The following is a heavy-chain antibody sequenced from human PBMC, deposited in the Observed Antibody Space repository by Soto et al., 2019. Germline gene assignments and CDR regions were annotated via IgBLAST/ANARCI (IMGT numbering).Heavy chain of an antibody. CDR3: ARYSAYYDILTGPGAYYYGMDV. CDR1: GGSISSGGYY. Sequence: PSETLSLTCTVSGGSISSGGYYWSWIRQHPGKGLEWIGYIYYSGSTYYNPSLKSRVTISVDTSKNQFSLKLSSVTAADTAVYYCARYSAYYDILTGPGAYYYGMDVWGQGTTVTVSS. CDR2: IYYSGST. J-gene: IGHJ6*02. D-gene: IGHD3-9*01. V-gene: IGHV4-31*03.